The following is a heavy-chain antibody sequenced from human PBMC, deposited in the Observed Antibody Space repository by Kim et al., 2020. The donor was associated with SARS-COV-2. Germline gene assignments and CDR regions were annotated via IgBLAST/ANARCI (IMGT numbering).Heavy chain of an antibody. CDR2: IYYSGST. Sequence: SETLSLTCTVSGGSISSSSYYWGWIRQPPGKGLEWIGSIYYSGSTYYNPSLKSRVTISVDTSKNQFSLKLSSVTAADTAVYYCARTSQGFSGSYFGSYYYYGMEVWGQGTTVTVSS. CDR3: ARTSQGFSGSYFGSYYYYGMEV. J-gene: IGHJ6*02. D-gene: IGHD3-10*01. CDR1: GGSISSSSYY. V-gene: IGHV4-39*01.